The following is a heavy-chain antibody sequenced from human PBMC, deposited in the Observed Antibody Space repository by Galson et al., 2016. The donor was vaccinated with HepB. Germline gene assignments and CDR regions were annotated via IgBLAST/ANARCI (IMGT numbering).Heavy chain of an antibody. J-gene: IGHJ1*01. V-gene: IGHV4-31*03. CDR2: IYYSGST. CDR1: GGSISSADYY. D-gene: IGHD5-18*01. Sequence: TLSLTCTVSGGSISSADYYWNWIRQHAGKGLEWIGYIYYSGSTYYNPSLKSRVTMSIDTSKNQFSLKMTSVTAADTAVYYCARGYSYGGGIYWGRGTLVTVSS. CDR3: ARGYSYGGGIY.